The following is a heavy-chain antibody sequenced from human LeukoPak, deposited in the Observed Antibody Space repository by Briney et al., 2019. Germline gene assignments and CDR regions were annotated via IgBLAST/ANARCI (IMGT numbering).Heavy chain of an antibody. D-gene: IGHD4-11*01. V-gene: IGHV3-21*04. Sequence: GGSLRLSCAASGFTFSSYSMNWVRQAPGKGLEWVSSISSSSSYIYYADSVKGRFTISRDNSKNTLYLQMNSLRAEDTAVYYCASFTVTTFGIGDYWGQGTLVTVSS. CDR1: GFTFSSYS. CDR3: ASFTVTTFGIGDY. J-gene: IGHJ4*02. CDR2: ISSSSSYI.